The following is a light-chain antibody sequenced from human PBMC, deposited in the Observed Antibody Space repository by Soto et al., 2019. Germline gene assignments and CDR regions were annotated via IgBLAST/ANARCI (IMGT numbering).Light chain of an antibody. J-gene: IGKJ1*01. V-gene: IGKV3-20*01. CDR1: QSVSSRY. Sequence: VVTQSPGTLSLSPGERATISCRASQSVSSRYIAWYQQRPGQAPRLIVYGAFNRASGVPDKFSGRGSGTDFILTITSLEPEDFAVYYCQYYGTSPPWTFGQGTKVDI. CDR2: GAF. CDR3: QYYGTSPPWT.